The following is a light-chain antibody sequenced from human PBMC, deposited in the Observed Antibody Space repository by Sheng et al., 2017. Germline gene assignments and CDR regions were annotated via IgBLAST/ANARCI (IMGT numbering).Light chain of an antibody. CDR3: ATWDGSLNGWV. CDR1: SSNIGTNS. J-gene: IGLJ3*02. Sequence: QSVVTQPPSASGTPGQSVTISCSGSSSNIGTNSVNWYQQLPGTAPKLLIYFNNQRPSGVPDRFSGSKSGTSASLAISGLRSEDEADYYCATWDGSLNGWVFGGGTKLTVL. V-gene: IGLV1-44*01. CDR2: FNN.